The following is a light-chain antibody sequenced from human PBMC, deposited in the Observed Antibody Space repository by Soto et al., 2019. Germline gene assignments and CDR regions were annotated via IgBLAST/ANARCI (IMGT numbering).Light chain of an antibody. CDR2: EVT. J-gene: IGLJ1*01. CDR3: SSFVGSNIFV. CDR1: RSDVGRYNY. V-gene: IGLV2-8*01. Sequence: QSALTQPPSASGSPGQSVTISCTGTRSDVGRYNYVSWYQLHPGKVPKLLIYEVTKRPSGIPDRFSGSKSGNTASLTVSGLQAEDEADYYCSSFVGSNIFVLGSVKKVTV.